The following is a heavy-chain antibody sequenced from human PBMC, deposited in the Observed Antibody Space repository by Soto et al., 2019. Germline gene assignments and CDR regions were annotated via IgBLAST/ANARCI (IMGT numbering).Heavy chain of an antibody. D-gene: IGHD3-10*01. CDR3: AKGAHPMVRGANYFDY. V-gene: IGHV3-23*01. CDR1: GFTFSSYA. J-gene: IGHJ4*02. Sequence: PGGSLRLSCAASGFTFSSYAMTWVRQAPGKGLEWVSGISGSGATTSYAESVKGQYTVSRDNSMNTLYLKINSMRAEDTAVYYCAKGAHPMVRGANYFDYWGQGTLVTVSS. CDR2: ISGSGATT.